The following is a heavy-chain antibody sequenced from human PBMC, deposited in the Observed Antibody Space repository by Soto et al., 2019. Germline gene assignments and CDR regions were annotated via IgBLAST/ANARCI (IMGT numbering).Heavy chain of an antibody. Sequence: GGSLRLSCAASGFTFSSYGMHWVRQAPGKGLGWVAVIWYDGSNKYYADSVKGRFTISRDNSKNTLYLQMNSLRAEDTAVYYCARMGPNPIIPQRGSSSRGYYYYGMDVWGQGTTVTVSS. CDR2: IWYDGSNK. J-gene: IGHJ6*02. CDR3: ARMGPNPIIPQRGSSSRGYYYYGMDV. CDR1: GFTFSSYG. D-gene: IGHD6-6*01. V-gene: IGHV3-33*01.